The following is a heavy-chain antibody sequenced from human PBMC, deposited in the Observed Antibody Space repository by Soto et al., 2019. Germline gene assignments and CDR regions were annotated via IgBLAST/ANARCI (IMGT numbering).Heavy chain of an antibody. J-gene: IGHJ4*02. CDR1: GYSISSSNW. V-gene: IGHV4-28*01. CDR3: SRREIQGPIDY. D-gene: IGHD1-26*01. Sequence: QVQLQESGPGLVKPSDTLSLTCAVSGYSISSSNWWGWIRQPPGKGLEWIGYIYYSGTTYYNPSLKSRVTMSVDTSKNQFSLKLTSVTAVDAAVYYCSRREIQGPIDYWGQGTLVTVSS. CDR2: IYYSGTT.